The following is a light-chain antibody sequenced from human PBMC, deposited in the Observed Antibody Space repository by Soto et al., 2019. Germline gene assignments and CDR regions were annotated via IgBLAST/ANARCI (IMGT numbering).Light chain of an antibody. V-gene: IGKV3-11*01. CDR2: DAS. CDR1: QTVGSD. CDR3: QQRATWPPYT. J-gene: IGKJ2*01. Sequence: VLTQSPAALSLSPGERATLSCRASQTVGSDLAWYQQKPGQAPRLLIYDASDRATGVPARFSGRGSGTEFTLTSDSLEPEDVAVYYCQQRATWPPYTFGQGTKVEIK.